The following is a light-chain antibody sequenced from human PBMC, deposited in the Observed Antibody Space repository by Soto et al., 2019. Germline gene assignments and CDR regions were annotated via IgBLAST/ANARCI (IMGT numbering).Light chain of an antibody. CDR3: QQYGSSPPIT. CDR2: GAS. V-gene: IGKV3-20*01. CDR1: QSVSSSY. J-gene: IGKJ5*01. Sequence: EIVLTQSPGTLSLSPGERATLSCRASQSVSSSYLAWYQQKPGQAPRLLIYGASSRATGIPDRFSGSGSGTDFTLNISRLEPEDFAVYSCQQYGSSPPITFGQGTRLEIK.